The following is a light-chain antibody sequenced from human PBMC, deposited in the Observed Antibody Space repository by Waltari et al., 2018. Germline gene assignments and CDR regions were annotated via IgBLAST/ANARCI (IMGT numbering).Light chain of an antibody. V-gene: IGLV2-11*01. CDR1: SSDVGYYNY. Sequence: QSALTQPRSVSGSPGQSVTISCTGTSSDVGYYNYVSWYQQQPGKAPKVIIYDVNERPSGVPDRFSGSKSGNTASLTISGLQAEDEADYYCCSYAGNYLRVFGGGTKLTFL. CDR3: CSYAGNYLRV. J-gene: IGLJ2*01. CDR2: DVN.